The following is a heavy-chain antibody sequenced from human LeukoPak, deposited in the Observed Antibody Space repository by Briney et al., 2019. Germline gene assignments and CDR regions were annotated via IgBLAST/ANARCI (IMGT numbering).Heavy chain of an antibody. Sequence: PGGSLRLSCAASGFTFSSYSMNWVRQAPGKGLEWVSSISSSSSYIYYADSVKGRFTISRDNAKNSLYLQMNSLRAEDTAVYYCARDTNLRGVIISMDVWGQGTTVTVSS. V-gene: IGHV3-21*01. CDR1: GFTFSSYS. CDR3: ARDTNLRGVIISMDV. D-gene: IGHD3-10*01. CDR2: ISSSSSYI. J-gene: IGHJ6*02.